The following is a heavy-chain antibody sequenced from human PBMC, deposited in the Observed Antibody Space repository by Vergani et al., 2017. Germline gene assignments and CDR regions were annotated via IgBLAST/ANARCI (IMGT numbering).Heavy chain of an antibody. CDR3: AKDPSLGKAGELFDY. CDR1: GFTFSSYA. CDR2: ISGSGCST. Sequence: EVQLLESGGGLVQPGGSLRLSCAASGFTFSSYAMSWVRQAPGKGREWVSAISGSGCSTYYADSVKGRFTISRDNSKNTLYLQMNSLRAEDTAVYYCAKDPSLGKAGELFDYWGRGTLVTVSS. V-gene: IGHV3-23*01. D-gene: IGHD1-26*01. J-gene: IGHJ4*02.